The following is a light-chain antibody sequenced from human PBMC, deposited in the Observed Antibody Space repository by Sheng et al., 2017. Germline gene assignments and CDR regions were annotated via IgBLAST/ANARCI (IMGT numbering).Light chain of an antibody. CDR1: QSVTNNY. CDR2: GAS. J-gene: IGKJ4*01. CDR3: QQYGDSLVT. Sequence: ETVLTQSPGTLSLSPGDRAALSCRASQSVTNNYLAWYQQKPGQAPRLVMYGASSRATGIPDRFSGSGSGTDFTLTISRLEPEDFAVYFCQQYGDSLVTFGGGTKVEIK. V-gene: IGKV3-20*01.